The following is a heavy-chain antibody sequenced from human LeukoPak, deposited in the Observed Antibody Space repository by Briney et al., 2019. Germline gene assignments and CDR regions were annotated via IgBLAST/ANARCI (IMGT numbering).Heavy chain of an antibody. CDR1: GFTVSSNY. J-gene: IGHJ3*02. CDR2: IYSGGSA. Sequence: GGSLRLSCAASGFTVSSNYMSWVRQAPGKGLEWVSVIYSGGSAYYADSVKGRFTISRDNSKNTLYLQMNSLRAEDTAVYYCARGPLQQWLVRDAFDIWGQGTMVTVSS. D-gene: IGHD6-19*01. CDR3: ARGPLQQWLVRDAFDI. V-gene: IGHV3-53*01.